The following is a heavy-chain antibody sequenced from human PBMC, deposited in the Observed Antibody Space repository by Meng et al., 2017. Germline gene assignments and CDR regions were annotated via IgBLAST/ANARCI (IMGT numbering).Heavy chain of an antibody. J-gene: IGHJ4*02. CDR2: IIPIFGTA. Sequence: QVQLVQSGAEVKKPASSVKASFKRSGGGFGRYAISWVRQAPGQGXGWMGGIIPIFGTANYAQKFQGRVTITADKSTSTAYMELSSLRSEDTAVYYCARGPFDYWGQGTLVTVSS. CDR3: ARGPFDY. V-gene: IGHV1-69*06. CDR1: GGGFGRYA.